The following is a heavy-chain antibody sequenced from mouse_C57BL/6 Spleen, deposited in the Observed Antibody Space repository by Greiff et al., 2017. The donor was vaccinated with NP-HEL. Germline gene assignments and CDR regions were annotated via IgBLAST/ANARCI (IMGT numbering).Heavy chain of an antibody. J-gene: IGHJ1*03. CDR2: IRNKANNHAT. Sequence: EVKLVESGGGLVQPGGSMKLSCAASGFTFSDAWMDWVRQSPEKGLEWVAEIRNKANNHATYYAESVKGRFTISRDDSKSSVYLQMNSFRAEDTGIYYCTTYYYGSSIPYWYFDVWGTGTTVTVSS. V-gene: IGHV6-6*01. CDR3: TTYYYGSSIPYWYFDV. D-gene: IGHD1-1*01. CDR1: GFTFSDAW.